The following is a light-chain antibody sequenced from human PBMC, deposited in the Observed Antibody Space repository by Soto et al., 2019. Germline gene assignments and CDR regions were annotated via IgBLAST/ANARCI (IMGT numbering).Light chain of an antibody. CDR3: CSYAGSSTYV. J-gene: IGLJ1*01. CDR1: SSDVGGYTY. CDR2: DVD. V-gene: IGLV2-11*01. Sequence: QSALTQPRSVSGSPGQSVTISCTGTSSDVGGYTYVSWYQQHPGKAPKLMIYDVDQRPSGVPDRFSASKSGNTASLTISGLQAEDEADYYCCSYAGSSTYVFGPGTKLTV.